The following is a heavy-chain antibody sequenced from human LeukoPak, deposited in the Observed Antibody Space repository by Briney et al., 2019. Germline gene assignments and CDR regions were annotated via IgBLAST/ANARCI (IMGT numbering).Heavy chain of an antibody. V-gene: IGHV4-31*03. CDR3: ARLPCISSTCAKRGAFDY. J-gene: IGHJ4*02. CDR2: IHHSGRS. CDR1: ADSLSSGGHY. Sequence: PSETLSLTCTVSADSLSSGGHYWAWIRQFPGKGLESIGFIHHSGRSRHNPSLKDRVAISVDTSRKQFALKLSSVTAADTAVYYCARLPCISSTCAKRGAFDYWGQGTLVAVSS. D-gene: IGHD3-3*02.